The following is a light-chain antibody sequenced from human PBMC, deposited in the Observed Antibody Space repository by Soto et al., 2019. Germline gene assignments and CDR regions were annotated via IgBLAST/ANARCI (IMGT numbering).Light chain of an antibody. CDR3: SSYAGYSTSVV. CDR1: SSDVGSYNL. J-gene: IGLJ2*01. CDR2: EAN. Sequence: QSALTQPASLSGSPGQSITISCTGTSSDVGSYNLVSWYQQHPGKAPKLMIYEANTRPSGVSDRFSGSKSGNTASLTISGLQAEDEAEYYCSSYAGYSTSVVFGGGTKLTVL. V-gene: IGLV2-23*01.